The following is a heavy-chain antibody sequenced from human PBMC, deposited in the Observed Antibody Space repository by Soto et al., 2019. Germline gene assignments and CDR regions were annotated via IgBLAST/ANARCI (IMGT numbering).Heavy chain of an antibody. CDR3: ARVLRYCSGGSCYSHYYYYGMDV. V-gene: IGHV1-2*02. Sequence: ASVKVSCKASGYTFTGYYMHWVRQAPGQGLEWMGWINPNSGGTNYAQKFQGRVTMTRDTSISTAYMELSRLRSDDTAVYYCARVLRYCSGGSCYSHYYYYGMDVCGQRTTVTVSS. CDR1: GYTFTGYY. D-gene: IGHD2-15*01. J-gene: IGHJ6*02. CDR2: INPNSGGT.